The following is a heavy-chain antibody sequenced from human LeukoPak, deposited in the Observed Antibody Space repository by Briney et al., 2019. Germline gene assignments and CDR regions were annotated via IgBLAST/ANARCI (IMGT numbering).Heavy chain of an antibody. J-gene: IGHJ2*01. CDR1: GFTFSGYW. V-gene: IGHV3-74*01. CDR3: AREGATDWYFHL. Sequence: GGSLRLSCAASGFTFSGYWMHWVRQAPGKGLVWVSRINSDGSSTSYADSVEGRFTISRDNAKNTLYLQMSSLRAEDTAVYYCAREGATDWYFHLWGRGTLVTVSS. CDR2: INSDGSST. D-gene: IGHD5-12*01.